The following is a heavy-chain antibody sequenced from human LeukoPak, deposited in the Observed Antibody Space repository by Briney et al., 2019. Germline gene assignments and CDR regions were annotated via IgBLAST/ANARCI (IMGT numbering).Heavy chain of an antibody. CDR3: ARDAATGGYMDV. D-gene: IGHD1-26*01. V-gene: IGHV3-48*03. Sequence: GGSLRLSCAASGFTFSSYEMNWVRQAPGKGLEWVSYISSSGSTIYYADSVKGRFTISKDNAKNSLYLQMNSLRAEDTAVYYCARDAATGGYMDVWGKGTTVTVSS. J-gene: IGHJ6*03. CDR2: ISSSGSTI. CDR1: GFTFSSYE.